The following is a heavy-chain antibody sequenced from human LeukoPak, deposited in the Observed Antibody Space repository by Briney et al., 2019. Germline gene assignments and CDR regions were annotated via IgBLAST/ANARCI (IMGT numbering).Heavy chain of an antibody. D-gene: IGHD2-2*01. CDR2: IIPIFGTA. J-gene: IGHJ4*02. CDR3: AGTIESSTSLRY. Sequence: SVKVSCKASGGTFSSYAISWVRQAPGQGLEWMGGIIPIFGTANYAQKFQGRVTITAVESTSTAYMELSSLRSDDTAVYYCAGTIESSTSLRYWGQGTLVTVSS. CDR1: GGTFSSYA. V-gene: IGHV1-69*13.